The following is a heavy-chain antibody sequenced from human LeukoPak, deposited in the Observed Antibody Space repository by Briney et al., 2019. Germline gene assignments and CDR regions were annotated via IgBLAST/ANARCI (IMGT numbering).Heavy chain of an antibody. CDR1: GYSFTSYW. CDR3: ARRITIVRGSYYLDY. Sequence: GESLKISCKGSGYSFTSYWIGWVRQMPGKGLEWMGIIYPPDSDTRYSPSFQGQVTISADKSISTAYLQWSSLKASDTAMYYCARRITIVRGSYYLDYWGQGTLVTVFS. J-gene: IGHJ4*02. V-gene: IGHV5-51*01. CDR2: IYPPDSDT. D-gene: IGHD3-10*01.